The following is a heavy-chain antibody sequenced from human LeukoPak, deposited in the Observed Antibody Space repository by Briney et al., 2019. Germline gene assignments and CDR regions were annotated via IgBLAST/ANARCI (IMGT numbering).Heavy chain of an antibody. D-gene: IGHD6-13*01. CDR1: GFTFSSYA. CDR2: ISGSGGST. Sequence: GGSLRLSCAASGFTFSSYAMSWVRQAPGKGLEWVSAISGSGGSTYYADSVKGRFTISRDNSKNTLYLQMNSLRAEDTAVYYCAEGYSSSWYRFDYWGQGTLVTVSS. CDR3: AEGYSSSWYRFDY. J-gene: IGHJ4*02. V-gene: IGHV3-23*01.